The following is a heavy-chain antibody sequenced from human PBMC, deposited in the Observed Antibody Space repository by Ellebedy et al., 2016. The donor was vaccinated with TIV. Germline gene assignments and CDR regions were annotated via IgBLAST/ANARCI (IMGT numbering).Heavy chain of an antibody. V-gene: IGHV3-33*01. D-gene: IGHD1-26*01. CDR1: GFTFSSYG. CDR2: IWYDGSNK. CDR3: ARRGGGGAVGATFCDY. Sequence: GGSLRLSCVASGFTFSSYGMNWVRQAPGKGLEWVAVIWYDGSNKYYADSVKGRFTISRDNSKNTLYLQRNSLRAEDTAVYYCARRGGGGAVGATFCDYWGQGTLVTVSS. J-gene: IGHJ4*02.